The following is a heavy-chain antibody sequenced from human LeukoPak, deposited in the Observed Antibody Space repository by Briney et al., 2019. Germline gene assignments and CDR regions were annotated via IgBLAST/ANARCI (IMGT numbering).Heavy chain of an antibody. D-gene: IGHD2-2*01. V-gene: IGHV4-30-2*01. CDR3: AREEEGYCSSTSCRHFDY. Sequence: SETLSLTCTVSGGSISSGGYYWSWIRQPPGKGLEWIGYIYHSGSTYYNPSLKSRVTISVDRSKNQFSLKLSSVTAADTAVYYCAREEEGYCSSTSCRHFDYWGQRTLVTVSS. J-gene: IGHJ4*02. CDR1: GGSISSGGYY. CDR2: IYHSGST.